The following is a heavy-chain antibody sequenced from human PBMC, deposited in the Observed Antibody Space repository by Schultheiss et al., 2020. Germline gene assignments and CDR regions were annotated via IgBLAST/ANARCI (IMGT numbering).Heavy chain of an antibody. V-gene: IGHV4-34*01. J-gene: IGHJ4*02. CDR3: ARDGTDSSGWYRSIDY. Sequence: SETLSLTCAVYGGSFSGYYWSWIRQPPGKGLEWIGEINHSGSTNYNPSLKSRVTISVDTSKNQFSLKLSSVTAADTAVYYCARDGTDSSGWYRSIDYWGQGTLVTVSS. CDR1: GGSFSGYY. CDR2: INHSGST. D-gene: IGHD6-19*01.